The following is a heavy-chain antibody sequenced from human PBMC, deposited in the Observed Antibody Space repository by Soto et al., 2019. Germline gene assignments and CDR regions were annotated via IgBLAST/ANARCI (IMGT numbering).Heavy chain of an antibody. V-gene: IGHV4-4*02. CDR2: ISQSGTA. CDR3: ARHGGRFFEY. D-gene: IGHD2-15*01. CDR1: GDSFSSGYW. J-gene: IGHJ4*02. Sequence: QVQLQESGPGLVKPSETLSLTCAVSGDSFSSGYWWSWVRQPPGKGLQWIGQISQSGTANYNPSLESRVTMSVDNSKNQFSLILTSVTAADTAVYYCARHGGRFFEYWGQGILVTVSS.